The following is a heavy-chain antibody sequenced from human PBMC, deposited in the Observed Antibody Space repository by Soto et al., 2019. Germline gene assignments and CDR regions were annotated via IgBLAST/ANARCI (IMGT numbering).Heavy chain of an antibody. CDR3: ARRLYYDSSGFEGGGMDV. J-gene: IGHJ6*02. CDR1: GGSISSSSYY. CDR2: IYYSGST. Sequence: SETLSLTCTVSGGSISSSSYYWGWIRQPPGKGLEWIGSIYYSGSTYYNPSLKSRVAISVDTSKNQFSLKLSSVTAADTAVYYCARRLYYDSSGFEGGGMDVWGQGTTVTVSS. D-gene: IGHD3-22*01. V-gene: IGHV4-39*01.